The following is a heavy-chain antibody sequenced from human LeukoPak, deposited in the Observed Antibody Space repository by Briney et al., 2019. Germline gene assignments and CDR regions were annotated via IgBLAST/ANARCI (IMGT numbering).Heavy chain of an antibody. Sequence: ASVKVSCKASGYTFTSYYMHWVRQAPGQGLEWMGWMNPNSGNTGYAQKFQGRVTMTRNTSISTAYMELSSLRSEDTAVYYCAREALSSSIDYWGQGTLVTVSS. CDR3: AREALSSSIDY. CDR1: GYTFTSYY. CDR2: MNPNSGNT. J-gene: IGHJ4*02. V-gene: IGHV1-8*02. D-gene: IGHD2-15*01.